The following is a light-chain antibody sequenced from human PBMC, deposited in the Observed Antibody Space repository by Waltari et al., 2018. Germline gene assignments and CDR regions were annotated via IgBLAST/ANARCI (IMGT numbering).Light chain of an antibody. CDR3: QQCKSYPLT. CDR1: QTINNL. V-gene: IGKV1-5*03. CDR2: SAS. Sequence: IQMTQPPSTLSASVADTLTITCPASQTINNLLAWYQQKPGKAPKVLMYSASSLESGVPSRFSGSGSGTEFTLTINSLQPDDFATYDCQQCKSYPLTFGGGTKVEIK. J-gene: IGKJ4*01.